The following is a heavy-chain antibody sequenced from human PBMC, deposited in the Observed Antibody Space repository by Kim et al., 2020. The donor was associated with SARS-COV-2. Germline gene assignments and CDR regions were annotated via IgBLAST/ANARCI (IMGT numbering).Heavy chain of an antibody. CDR3: ARWAPDDYGDY. Sequence: DYEKKFKGRVTMTRNTSIRTAYMELGSLGSEDTAVYYCARWAPDDYGDYWGQGTLVTVSS. J-gene: IGHJ4*02. V-gene: IGHV1-8*01.